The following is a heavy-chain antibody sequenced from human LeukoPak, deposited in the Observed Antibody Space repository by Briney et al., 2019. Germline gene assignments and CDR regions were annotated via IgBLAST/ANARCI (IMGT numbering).Heavy chain of an antibody. CDR2: ITTTSSYV. Sequence: GGSLRLSCAASGFTFNSYTMNWVRQAPGKGLEWVSSITTTSSYVYYADSVMGRFTISRDNAKNSLYLQMNSLRAEDTAVYYCARDTKDYWGQGTLVTVSS. J-gene: IGHJ4*02. D-gene: IGHD2-8*01. V-gene: IGHV3-21*01. CDR1: GFTFNSYT. CDR3: ARDTKDY.